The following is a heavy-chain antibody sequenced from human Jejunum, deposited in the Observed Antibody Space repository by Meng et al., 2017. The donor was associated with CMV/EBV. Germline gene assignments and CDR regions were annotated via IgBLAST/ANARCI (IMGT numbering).Heavy chain of an antibody. CDR3: ARDLIAARPGWFDP. Sequence: QVQLVLLGAEMRKAGASVSASCKASGYTFITYGISWVRLAPGQGLEWMGWISPYNGNTNYAQKFQGRVTMITDTSTSTAYMELRSLRSDDTAVYYCARDLIAARPGWFDPWGQGTLVTVSS. D-gene: IGHD6-6*01. CDR2: ISPYNGNT. CDR1: GYTFITYG. V-gene: IGHV1-18*01. J-gene: IGHJ5*02.